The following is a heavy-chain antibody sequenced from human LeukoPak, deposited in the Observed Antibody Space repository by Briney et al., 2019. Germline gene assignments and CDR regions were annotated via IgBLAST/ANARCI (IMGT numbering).Heavy chain of an antibody. CDR1: GGSISSGDYY. D-gene: IGHD6-6*01. CDR3: ARYSSSGFDY. Sequence: SETLSLTCTVSGGSISSGDYYWSWIRQPPGKGLEWIGYLYYSGSTYYNPSLKSRVTISVDTSKNQFSLKLSSVTAADTAVYYCARYSSSGFDYWGQGTLVTVSS. CDR2: LYYSGST. V-gene: IGHV4-30-4*08. J-gene: IGHJ4*02.